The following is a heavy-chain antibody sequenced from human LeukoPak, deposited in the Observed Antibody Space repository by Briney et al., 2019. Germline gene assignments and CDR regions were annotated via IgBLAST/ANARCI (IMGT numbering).Heavy chain of an antibody. J-gene: IGHJ4*02. Sequence: ASVKVSCKASGYTFTGYYMHWVRQAPGQGLEWMGWINPNSGGTNYAQKFQGRVTMTRDTSISTAYMELSRLRSDDTAVYYCARDYKVEVYYDILTGWEYFDYWGQGTLVTVSS. V-gene: IGHV1-2*02. CDR2: INPNSGGT. CDR1: GYTFTGYY. CDR3: ARDYKVEVYYDILTGWEYFDY. D-gene: IGHD3-9*01.